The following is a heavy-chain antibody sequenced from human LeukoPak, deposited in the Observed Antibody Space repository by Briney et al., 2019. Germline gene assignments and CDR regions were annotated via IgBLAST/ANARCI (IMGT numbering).Heavy chain of an antibody. CDR3: ARDRAWGSGSYSVIDY. V-gene: IGHV3-7*01. CDR1: GFTFSSYW. D-gene: IGHD3-10*01. J-gene: IGHJ4*02. Sequence: PGGSLRLSCAASGFTFSSYWMSWVRQAPGKGLEWVANIKRDGSEKYYVDSVKGRFTISRDNAKNSLYLQMNSLRAEDTAVYYCARDRAWGSGSYSVIDYWGQGTLVTVSS. CDR2: IKRDGSEK.